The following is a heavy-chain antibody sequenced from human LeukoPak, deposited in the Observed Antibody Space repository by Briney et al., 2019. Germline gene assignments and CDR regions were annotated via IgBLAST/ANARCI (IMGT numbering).Heavy chain of an antibody. CDR3: ARLTGDGHNYRGFDS. V-gene: IGHV1-2*02. D-gene: IGHD5-24*01. Sequence: GDSLKISCKTSGYTFTGYYMHWVRQAPGQGLEWMGWINPNSGGTNYAQKFQGRVTMTRDTSISTAYMELSRLRSDDTAVYYCARLTGDGHNYRGFDSWGQGTLVTVSS. CDR1: GYTFTGYY. CDR2: INPNSGGT. J-gene: IGHJ4*02.